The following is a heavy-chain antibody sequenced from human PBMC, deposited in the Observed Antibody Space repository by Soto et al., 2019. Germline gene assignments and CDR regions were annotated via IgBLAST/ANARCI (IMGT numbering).Heavy chain of an antibody. CDR3: ARGRGRGSYRAYYYYGMDV. D-gene: IGHD1-26*01. CDR1: GFTFSDYY. J-gene: IGHJ6*02. Sequence: GGSLRLSCAASGFTFSDYYMSWIRQAPGKGLEWVSYISSSGSTIYYADSVKGRFTISRDNAKNSLYLQMNSLRAEDTAVYYCARGRGRGSYRAYYYYGMDVWGQGTTVTVSS. V-gene: IGHV3-11*01. CDR2: ISSSGSTI.